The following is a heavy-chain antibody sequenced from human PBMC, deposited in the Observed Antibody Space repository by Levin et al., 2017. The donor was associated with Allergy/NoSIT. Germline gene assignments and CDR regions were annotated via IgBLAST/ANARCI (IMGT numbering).Heavy chain of an antibody. CDR2: ISAYNGNI. CDR3: ARDRVQGVVTAVL. Sequence: ASVKVSCKASGYTFTSYDIHWVRQAPGQGLEWMGWISAYNGNISYAKKLQGRVSMTTDTSTSTAYMELRSLRSDDTAVYYCARDRVQGVVTAVLWGQGTLVTVSS. CDR1: GYTFTSYD. V-gene: IGHV1-18*01. J-gene: IGHJ4*02. D-gene: IGHD2-21*02.